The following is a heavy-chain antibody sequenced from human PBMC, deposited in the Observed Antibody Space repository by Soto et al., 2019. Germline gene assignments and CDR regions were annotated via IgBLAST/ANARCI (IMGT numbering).Heavy chain of an antibody. CDR1: GFTVSSNY. CDR2: IYSGGST. D-gene: IGHD6-13*01. V-gene: IGHV3-66*01. CDR3: ARVEGRRSWPAIDY. Sequence: EVQLVESGGGLVQPGGSLRLSCAASGFTVSSNYMSWVRQAPGKGLEWVSVIYSGGSTYYADSVKGRFTISRDNSKNTLYLQRNSRRAEDTAVYYCARVEGRRSWPAIDYWGQGTLVTVSS. J-gene: IGHJ4*02.